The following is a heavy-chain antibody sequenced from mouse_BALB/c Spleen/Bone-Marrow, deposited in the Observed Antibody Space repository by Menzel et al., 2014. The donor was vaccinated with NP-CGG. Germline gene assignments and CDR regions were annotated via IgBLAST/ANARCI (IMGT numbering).Heavy chain of an antibody. CDR3: ARDKGRVFFDY. CDR1: GFTFTDYY. Sequence: DVMLVESGGGLVQPGGSLRLSCATSGFTFTDYYMNWVRQPPGKALEWLGFIRNKANGYTTEYSASVKGRFTISRDNSQNILYLQMNTLRAEDSATYYYARDKGRVFFDYWGQGTTLTVSS. J-gene: IGHJ2*01. V-gene: IGHV7-3*02. CDR2: IRNKANGYTT.